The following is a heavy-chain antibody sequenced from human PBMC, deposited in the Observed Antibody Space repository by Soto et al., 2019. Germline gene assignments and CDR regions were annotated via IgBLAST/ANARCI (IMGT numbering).Heavy chain of an antibody. CDR2: IYYSGST. Sequence: SETLSLTCTVSGGSISSYYWSWIRQPPGKGLEWIGYIYYSGSTNYNPSLKSRVTISVDTSKNQFSLKLSSVTAADTAVYYCARHRAAGPFDYWGQGTLVTVSS. CDR1: GGSISSYY. V-gene: IGHV4-59*08. J-gene: IGHJ4*02. D-gene: IGHD6-13*01. CDR3: ARHRAAGPFDY.